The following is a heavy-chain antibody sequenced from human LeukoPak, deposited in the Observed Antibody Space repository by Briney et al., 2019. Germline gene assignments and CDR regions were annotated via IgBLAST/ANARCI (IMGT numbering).Heavy chain of an antibody. Sequence: GGSLRLSCAASGFTFSSYWMHWVRQAPGKGLVWVSRINSDGSSTSYADSVKGRFTISRDNAKNTLYLQMNSLRAEDTAMYYCARGITYYYDTSHAFDIWGQGTMVTVCS. J-gene: IGHJ3*02. CDR1: GFTFSSYW. CDR3: ARGITYYYDTSHAFDI. D-gene: IGHD3-22*01. CDR2: INSDGSST. V-gene: IGHV3-74*01.